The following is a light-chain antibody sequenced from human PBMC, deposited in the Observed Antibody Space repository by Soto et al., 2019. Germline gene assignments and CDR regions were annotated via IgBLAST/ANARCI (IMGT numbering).Light chain of an antibody. V-gene: IGKV3-11*01. CDR2: DAS. Sequence: EIVLTQSPATLSLSPGERAALSCRASQSVSSYLAWYQQKPGQAPRLLIYDASKRATGIPARFSGSGSGTDFTRTISSLEPEDFAVYFCQQRSNCPSTFGGGTKVDI. CDR1: QSVSSY. J-gene: IGKJ4*01. CDR3: QQRSNCPST.